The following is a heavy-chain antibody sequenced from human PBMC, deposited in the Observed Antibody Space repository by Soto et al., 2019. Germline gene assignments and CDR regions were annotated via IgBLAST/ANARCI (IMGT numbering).Heavy chain of an antibody. V-gene: IGHV4-4*02. D-gene: IGHD5-18*01. CDR3: ARVDTVMLTDVFDI. Sequence: SQTLSLTCPVSGGSIKIHNWWSWVRRPPWKSLEWIVGIYHTASTNYNPSLKSRVTILLHESKNQFSLQLGSVTAADTAVYYCARVDTVMLTDVFDIWGQGTMVTVSS. J-gene: IGHJ3*02. CDR1: GGSIKIHNW. CDR2: IYHTAST.